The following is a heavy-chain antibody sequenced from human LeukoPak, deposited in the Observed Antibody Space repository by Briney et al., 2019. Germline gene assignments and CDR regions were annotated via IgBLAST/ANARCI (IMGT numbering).Heavy chain of an antibody. CDR3: AKEAIVVVIPTADY. Sequence: SGGSLRLSCAASGFTFSNYAMSWVRQAPGKGLEWVSAISGSGGNTYYADSVKGRFTISRDNYKNTLYLQMNSLRAEDTAVYFCAKEAIVVVIPTADYWGQGTLVTVSS. CDR2: ISGSGGNT. CDR1: GFTFSNYA. J-gene: IGHJ4*02. V-gene: IGHV3-23*01. D-gene: IGHD3-22*01.